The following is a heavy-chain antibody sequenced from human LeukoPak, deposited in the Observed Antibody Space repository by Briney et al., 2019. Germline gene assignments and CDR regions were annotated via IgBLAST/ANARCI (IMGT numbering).Heavy chain of an antibody. D-gene: IGHD3-10*01. V-gene: IGHV3-33*01. J-gene: IGHJ5*02. CDR1: GFTFSRYG. CDR2: IWYDGTNK. Sequence: GGSLRPSCAASGFTFSRYGMHWVRQAPGKGLEWVAVIWYDGTNKDYGDSVKGRFSISRDNSKNTLTLQMNSLRVEDTAVYYCARIGYGSGSYYIDLWGQGNLVIVSS. CDR3: ARIGYGSGSYYIDL.